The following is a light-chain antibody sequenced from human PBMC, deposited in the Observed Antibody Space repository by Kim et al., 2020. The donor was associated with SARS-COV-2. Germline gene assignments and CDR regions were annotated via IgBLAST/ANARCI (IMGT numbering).Light chain of an antibody. CDR3: KNYNSAPYT. J-gene: IGKJ2*01. Sequence: SASLGDRVTITCRASQGMSDYLAWYQQNPGKVPKLLIYAASTLQSGAPSRFSGSGSGTDFTLTISSLQPEDVATYYCKNYNSAPYTFGQGTKLEI. V-gene: IGKV1-27*01. CDR2: AAS. CDR1: QGMSDY.